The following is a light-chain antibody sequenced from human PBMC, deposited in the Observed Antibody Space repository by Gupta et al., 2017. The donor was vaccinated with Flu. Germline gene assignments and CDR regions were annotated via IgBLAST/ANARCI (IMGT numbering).Light chain of an antibody. CDR3: QQSYSTPRG. CDR1: QSIRSY. V-gene: IGKV1-39*01. CDR2: AAS. Sequence: IQMTQSPSSLSASVGDKVTITCRASQSIRSYLNWYQQKPGKAPKLLIYAASSFQSGVPSRFSGSGSGTDFTLTISSLQPEDFANYYCQQSYSTPRGFGQGTRLEIK. J-gene: IGKJ5*01.